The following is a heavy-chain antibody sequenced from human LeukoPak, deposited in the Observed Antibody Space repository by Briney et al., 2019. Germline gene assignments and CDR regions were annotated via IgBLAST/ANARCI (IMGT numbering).Heavy chain of an antibody. V-gene: IGHV4-4*08. CDR3: ARRMVTVTDAFDI. Sequence: SETLSLTCNVSGDSLTSHFWSWIRQTPGKGLEWIGYVFRSGTTNYSPSLKSRVTISLDTSKKQFYLRLASVTAADTALYYCARRMVTVTDAFDIWGRGTMVSVSS. CDR2: VFRSGTT. D-gene: IGHD2-21*02. J-gene: IGHJ3*02. CDR1: GDSLTSHF.